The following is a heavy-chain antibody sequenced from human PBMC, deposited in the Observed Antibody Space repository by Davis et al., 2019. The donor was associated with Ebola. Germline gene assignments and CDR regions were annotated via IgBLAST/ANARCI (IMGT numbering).Heavy chain of an antibody. Sequence: ASVKVSCKASGYTFTSYGISWVRQAPGQGLEWMGWISAYNGNTNYAQKLQGRVTMTTDTSTSTAYMELRSLRSDDTAVYYCARVRRGMGCSGGSCAFGYWGQGTLVTVSS. J-gene: IGHJ4*02. V-gene: IGHV1-18*01. D-gene: IGHD2-15*01. CDR1: GYTFTSYG. CDR3: ARVRRGMGCSGGSCAFGY. CDR2: ISAYNGNT.